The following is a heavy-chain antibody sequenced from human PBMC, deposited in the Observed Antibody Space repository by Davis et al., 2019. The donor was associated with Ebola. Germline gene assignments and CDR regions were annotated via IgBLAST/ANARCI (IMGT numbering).Heavy chain of an antibody. CDR1: GGTFSSYA. V-gene: IGHV1-69*04. Sequence: AASVKVSCKASGGTFSSYAISWVRQAPGQGLEWMGRIIPILGIANYAQKFQGRVTITADKSTSTAYMELSSLRSEDTAVYYCARDPNALDLGQRFLEWLAYFDYWGQGTLVTVSS. J-gene: IGHJ4*02. CDR3: ARDPNALDLGQRFLEWLAYFDY. D-gene: IGHD3-3*01. CDR2: IIPILGIA.